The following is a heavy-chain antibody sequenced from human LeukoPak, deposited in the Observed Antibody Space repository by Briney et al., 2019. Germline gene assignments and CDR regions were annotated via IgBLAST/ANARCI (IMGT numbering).Heavy chain of an antibody. Sequence: VASVKVSCKASGYTFTSYDINWVRQATGQGLEWMGWMNPNSGNTGYAQKFQGRVTMTRNTSISTAYVELGSLRYEDTAVYYCAREWGQRGNSYGLPDNWFDAWGQGTRVTVSS. CDR1: GYTFTSYD. V-gene: IGHV1-8*01. D-gene: IGHD5-18*01. CDR3: AREWGQRGNSYGLPDNWFDA. J-gene: IGHJ5*02. CDR2: MNPNSGNT.